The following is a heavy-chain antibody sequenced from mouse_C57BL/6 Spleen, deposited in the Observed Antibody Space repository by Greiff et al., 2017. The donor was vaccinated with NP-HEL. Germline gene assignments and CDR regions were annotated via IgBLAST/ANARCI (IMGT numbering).Heavy chain of an antibody. CDR3: ASGYDRDYAMDY. J-gene: IGHJ4*01. D-gene: IGHD2-2*01. Sequence: EVQLQESVAELVRPGASVKLSCTASGFNFKNNYMHWVKQRPEQGLEWIGRIDPANGNTKYAPKFQGKATITADTSSNTAYLQLSSLTSEDTAIYYCASGYDRDYAMDYWGQGTTVTVSS. V-gene: IGHV14-3*01. CDR1: GFNFKNNY. CDR2: IDPANGNT.